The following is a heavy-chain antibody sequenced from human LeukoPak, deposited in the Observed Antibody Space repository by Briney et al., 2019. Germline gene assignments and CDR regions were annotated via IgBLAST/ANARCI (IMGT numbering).Heavy chain of an antibody. J-gene: IGHJ4*02. Sequence: TLSLTCAVSGGSISSGGYSWSWIRQPPGKGLEWIGYIYHSGSTYYNPSLKSRVTISVDRSKNQFSLKLSSVIAADTAVYYCARLNYGSGSYYIDYWGQGTLVTVSS. CDR1: GGSISSGGYS. V-gene: IGHV4-30-2*01. CDR3: ARLNYGSGSYYIDY. D-gene: IGHD3-10*01. CDR2: IYHSGST.